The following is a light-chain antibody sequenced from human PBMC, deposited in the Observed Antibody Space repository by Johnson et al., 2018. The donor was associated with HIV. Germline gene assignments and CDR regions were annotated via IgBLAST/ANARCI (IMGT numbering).Light chain of an antibody. CDR2: DNN. J-gene: IGLJ1*01. Sequence: QSVLTQPPSVSAAPGQRVNISCSGSSSNIGNNYVSWYQQLPGTAPKLLIYDNNKRPSGIPDRFSGSKSGTSATLGITGLQTGDEADYYCGTWDSSLSAGYVFGTGTKVTVL. CDR3: GTWDSSLSAGYV. V-gene: IGLV1-51*01. CDR1: SSNIGNNY.